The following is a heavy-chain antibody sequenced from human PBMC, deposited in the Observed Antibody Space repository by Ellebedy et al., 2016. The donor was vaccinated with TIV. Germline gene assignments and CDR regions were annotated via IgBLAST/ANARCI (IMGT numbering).Heavy chain of an antibody. CDR3: ATGEMATFYFDY. Sequence: ASVKVSCKVSGYTLTELSMHWVRQAPGKGLEWMGGFDPEDGETIYAQKFQGRVTMTEDTSTDTAYMELSSLRSEDTAAYYCATGEMATFYFDYWGQGTLVTVSS. D-gene: IGHD5-24*01. J-gene: IGHJ4*02. CDR1: GYTLTELS. V-gene: IGHV1-24*01. CDR2: FDPEDGET.